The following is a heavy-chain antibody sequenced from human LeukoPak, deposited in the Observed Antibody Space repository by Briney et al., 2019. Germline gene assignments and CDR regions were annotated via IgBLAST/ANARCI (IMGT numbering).Heavy chain of an antibody. V-gene: IGHV1-18*01. CDR2: ISAYNGNT. CDR3: ARGYYYDSSGYWWYFDY. Sequence: DSVKVSCKAAGYTFTRYGISWVRQAPGQGLEWMGWISAYNGNTNYAQKFQGRVTMTTDTSTSTAYMELRSLRSDDTAVYFCARGYYYDSSGYWWYFDYWGQGTLVTVSS. J-gene: IGHJ4*02. CDR1: GYTFTRYG. D-gene: IGHD3-22*01.